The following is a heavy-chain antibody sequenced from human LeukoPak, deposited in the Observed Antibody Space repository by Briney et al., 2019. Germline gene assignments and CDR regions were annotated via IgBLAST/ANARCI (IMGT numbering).Heavy chain of an antibody. D-gene: IGHD5-12*01. CDR3: ARDSATDDSCYDYYYYGMDV. Sequence: GSFLRLCSAAAGFSISNYWMQCVRPAAGGGVVWVASINSGGSSTSYADSVKGRFTISRANAKNTLYLQMNSLRAEDTPVYYCARDSATDDSCYDYYYYGMDVWGQGTTVTVSS. CDR2: INSGGSST. V-gene: IGHV3-74*01. J-gene: IGHJ6*02. CDR1: GFSISNYW.